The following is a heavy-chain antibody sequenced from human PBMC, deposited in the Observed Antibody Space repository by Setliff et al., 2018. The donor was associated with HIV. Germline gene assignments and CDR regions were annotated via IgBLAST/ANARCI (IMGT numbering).Heavy chain of an antibody. D-gene: IGHD3-16*02. CDR2: VHYSGST. V-gene: IGHV4-39*02. J-gene: IGHJ6*03. Sequence: PSETLSLTCTVSDGSISSTNHYWGWIRQSPGKRLEWIGTVHYSGSTYYNPSLKSRLTISVDTSTNHFSLNLSSVAAADTAVYYCARLVGYYRSDNANYYYMDVWGKGTTVTVSS. CDR3: ARLVGYYRSDNANYYYMDV. CDR1: DGSISSTNHY.